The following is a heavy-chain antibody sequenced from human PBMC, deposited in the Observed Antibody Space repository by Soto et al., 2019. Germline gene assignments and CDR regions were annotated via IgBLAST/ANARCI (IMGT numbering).Heavy chain of an antibody. CDR1: GGTFSSYA. Sequence: QVQLVQSGAEVKKPGSSVKVSCKASGGTFSSYAISWVRQAPGQGLEWMGVIIPIFGTANYAQKFEGRVTITADESTSTAYMELSSLRSEDTAVHYCARDEREWELLKWGQGTLVTVSS. CDR2: IIPIFGTA. J-gene: IGHJ4*02. CDR3: ARDEREWELLK. V-gene: IGHV1-69*01. D-gene: IGHD1-26*01.